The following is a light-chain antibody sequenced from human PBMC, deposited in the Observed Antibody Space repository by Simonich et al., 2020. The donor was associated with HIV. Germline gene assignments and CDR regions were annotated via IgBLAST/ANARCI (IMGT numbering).Light chain of an antibody. J-gene: IGKJ2*01. CDR2: KAS. CDR1: QSFSTW. V-gene: IGKV1-5*03. Sequence: DLQMTQSPSTLSASVGDRVTITCRASQSFSTWLAWYQQKPGKAPRLLIYKASSLEGGVPSRFSGSGSGTEFTLTISSLQPDDFATYYCQQYNSYLYTFGQGTKLESK. CDR3: QQYNSYLYT.